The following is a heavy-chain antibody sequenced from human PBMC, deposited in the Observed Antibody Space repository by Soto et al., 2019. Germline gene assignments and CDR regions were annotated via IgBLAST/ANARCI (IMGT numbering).Heavy chain of an antibody. Sequence: QVQLVESGGGVVQPGRSLRLSCAASGFTFSSYAMHWVRQAPGKGLEWVAVISYDGSNKYYADSVKGRFTISRDNSKNTLYLQMNSLRAEDTAVYYCARDRALELSYYYYGMDVW. J-gene: IGHJ6*01. V-gene: IGHV3-30-3*01. D-gene: IGHD1-7*01. CDR2: ISYDGSNK. CDR3: ARDRALELSYYYYGMDV. CDR1: GFTFSSYA.